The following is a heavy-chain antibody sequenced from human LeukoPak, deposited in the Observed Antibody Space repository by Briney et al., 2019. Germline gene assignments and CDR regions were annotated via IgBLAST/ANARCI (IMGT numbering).Heavy chain of an antibody. V-gene: IGHV3-23*01. CDR3: ARWDGYGDL. D-gene: IGHD5-12*01. J-gene: IGHJ2*01. Sequence: PGGSLRLSCVASGFSFSTYGMTWVRQAPGKGLEWVSGFGDTGMPHYRDSVKGRFSISRDNSKNTFYLQMNSLRAEDTAIYNCARWDGYGDLWGRGTLVTVSS. CDR1: GFSFSTYG. CDR2: FGDTGMP.